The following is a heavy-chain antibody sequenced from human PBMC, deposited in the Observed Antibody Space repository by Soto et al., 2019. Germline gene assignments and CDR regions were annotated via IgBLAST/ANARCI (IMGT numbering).Heavy chain of an antibody. CDR1: GFTVSSYA. V-gene: IGHV3-30-3*01. D-gene: IGHD6-13*01. CDR3: ARDREGGELVISHYFDY. J-gene: IGHJ4*02. Sequence: QVQLVESGGGVVQPGRSLRLSCAASGFTVSSYAMHWVRQAPGKGLEWVAVISYDGSNKYYADSVKGRFTISRDNSKNTLYLQMSSLRAEDTAVYYCARDREGGELVISHYFDYWGQGTLVTVSS. CDR2: ISYDGSNK.